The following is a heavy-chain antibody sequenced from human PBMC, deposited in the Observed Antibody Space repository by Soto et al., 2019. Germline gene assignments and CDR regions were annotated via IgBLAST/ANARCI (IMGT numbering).Heavy chain of an antibody. V-gene: IGHV4-30-4*01. Sequence: SETLSLTCTVSGGSISSGDYYWSWIRQPPGKGLEWIGYIYYSGSTYYNPSLKSRVTISVDTSKNQFSLKLSSVTAADTAVDYCSIAGAGYSGHYGDYWGQGLLVTVS. J-gene: IGHJ4*02. CDR1: GGSISSGDYY. D-gene: IGHD5-12*01. CDR2: IYYSGST. CDR3: SIAGAGYSGHYGDY.